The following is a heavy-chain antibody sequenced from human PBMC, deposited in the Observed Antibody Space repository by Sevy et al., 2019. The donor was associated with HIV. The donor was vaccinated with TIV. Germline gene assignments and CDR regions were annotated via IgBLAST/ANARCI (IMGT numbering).Heavy chain of an antibody. CDR2: ISSGSSYT. J-gene: IGHJ4*02. CDR3: ARSRSNYADYYFDY. Sequence: GGSLRLSCAASGFTFSDYYMTWIRQSPGKGLQWISYISSGSSYTNYADSVKGRFTISRDNAKNSLYLEIHNLRPEDTVVYYCARSRSNYADYYFDYWGQGTVVTVSS. CDR1: GFTFSDYY. D-gene: IGHD4-17*01. V-gene: IGHV3-11*06.